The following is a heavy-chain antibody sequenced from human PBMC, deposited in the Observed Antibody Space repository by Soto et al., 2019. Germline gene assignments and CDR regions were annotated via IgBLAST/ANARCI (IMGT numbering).Heavy chain of an antibody. CDR3: GRSYGGCVDV. CDR1: GGSMGSGDSF. D-gene: IGHD1-26*01. V-gene: IGHV4-30-4*01. J-gene: IGHJ6*02. CDR2: IYYSGCT. Sequence: QVQLQESGPGLVKPSQTLSLTCTVSGGSMGSGDSFWTWIRQPPGKGLEWIGDIYYSGCTYYNPSLKSRVTISVDTSKNQFSLKLSSVTAADTAVSYCGRSYGGCVDVWGQGTTVTVSS.